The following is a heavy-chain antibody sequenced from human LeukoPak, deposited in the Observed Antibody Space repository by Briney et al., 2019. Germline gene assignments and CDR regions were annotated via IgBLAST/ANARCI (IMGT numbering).Heavy chain of an antibody. CDR2: IYYSGST. CDR3: ARDLGYYDFWSGYYRSYWYFDL. D-gene: IGHD3-3*01. J-gene: IGHJ2*01. CDR1: GGSISSSSYY. V-gene: IGHV4-31*03. Sequence: KPPETLSLTCTVSGGSISSSSYYWSWIRQHPGKGLEWIGYIYYSGSTYYNPSLKSRVTISVDTSKNQFSLKLSSVTAADTAVYYCARDLGYYDFWSGYYRSYWYFDLWGRGTLVTVSS.